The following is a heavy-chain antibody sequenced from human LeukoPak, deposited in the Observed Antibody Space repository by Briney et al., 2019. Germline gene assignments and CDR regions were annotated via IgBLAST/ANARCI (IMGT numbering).Heavy chain of an antibody. CDR1: GGSISSSSYY. V-gene: IGHV4-39*07. Sequence: SETLSLTCTVSGGSISSSSYYWGWIRQPPGKGLEWIGSIYYSGSTYYNPSLKSRVTISVDTSKNQFSLKLSSVTAADTAVYYCARLTGARGGFFDYWGQGTLVTVSS. J-gene: IGHJ4*02. CDR2: IYYSGST. CDR3: ARLTGARGGFFDY. D-gene: IGHD7-27*01.